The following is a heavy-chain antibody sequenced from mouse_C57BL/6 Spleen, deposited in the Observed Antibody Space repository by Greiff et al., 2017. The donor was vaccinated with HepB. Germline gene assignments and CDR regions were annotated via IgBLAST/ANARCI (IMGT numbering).Heavy chain of an antibody. Sequence: VQLQQSGAELARPGASVKLSCKASGYTFTSYGISWVKQRTGQGLEWIGEIYPRSGNTYYNEKFKGKATLTADKSSSTAYMELRSLTSEDSAVYFCARSGTTVVAYYFDYWGQGTTLTVSS. CDR1: GYTFTSYG. J-gene: IGHJ2*01. CDR3: ARSGTTVVAYYFDY. D-gene: IGHD1-1*01. V-gene: IGHV1-81*01. CDR2: IYPRSGNT.